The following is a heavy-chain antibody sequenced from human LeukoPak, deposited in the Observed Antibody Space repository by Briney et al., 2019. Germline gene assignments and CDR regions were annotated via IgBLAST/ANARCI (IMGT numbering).Heavy chain of an antibody. CDR1: GGSVSSGSYY. CDR3: ARLAGIAVAGTWWFDP. CDR2: IYYSGST. D-gene: IGHD6-19*01. J-gene: IGHJ5*02. Sequence: SETLSLTCTVSGGSVSSGSYYWSWIRQPPGKGLEWIGYIYYSGSTNYNPSLKTRVTISVDTSKNQFSLKLSSVTAADTDVYYCARLAGIAVAGTWWFDPWGQGTLVTVSS. V-gene: IGHV4-61*01.